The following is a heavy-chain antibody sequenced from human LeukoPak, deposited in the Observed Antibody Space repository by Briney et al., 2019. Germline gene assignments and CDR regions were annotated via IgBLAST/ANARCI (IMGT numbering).Heavy chain of an antibody. V-gene: IGHV3-30*02. Sequence: GGSLRLSCAASGFTFSYYGMHWVRQAPGKGLEWVAFIRYDGNDKFYAESVKGRFTISRDTSRNTLYLQMNSLRAEDTAVYYCSKWKAIVLVPAARSPIDYWGQGTLVTVSS. D-gene: IGHD2-2*01. J-gene: IGHJ4*02. CDR3: SKWKAIVLVPAARSPIDY. CDR1: GFTFSYYG. CDR2: IRYDGNDK.